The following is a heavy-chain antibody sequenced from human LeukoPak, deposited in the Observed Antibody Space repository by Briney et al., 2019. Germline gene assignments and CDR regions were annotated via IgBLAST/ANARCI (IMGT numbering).Heavy chain of an antibody. J-gene: IGHJ4*02. CDR2: INPHSGGT. V-gene: IGHV1-2*02. D-gene: IGHD6-19*01. Sequence: ASVKVSCKTSGYMFTTYYPHWVRQAPGQGLEWMGWINPHSGGTNYAQKFQGRVTMTRDTSISTAYMELRRLRSDDTAVYYCARVAAMAGIGWGDFDYWGQGTLVTVSS. CDR1: GYMFTTYY. CDR3: ARVAAMAGIGWGDFDY.